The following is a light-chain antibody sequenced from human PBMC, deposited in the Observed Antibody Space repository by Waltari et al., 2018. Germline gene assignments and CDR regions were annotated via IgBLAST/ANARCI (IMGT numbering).Light chain of an antibody. CDR1: QSVSIY. CDR2: DAS. J-gene: IGKJ4*01. CDR3: QQRNTWPTVT. Sequence: EVVLTRSPATLSLSPGERATLSCRASQSVSIYLVWYQQKPGQAPRLLISDASNRATGIPARFSGGGSGTDFTLTISSLEPEDSAVYYCQQRNTWPTVTFGGGTKVEIK. V-gene: IGKV3-11*01.